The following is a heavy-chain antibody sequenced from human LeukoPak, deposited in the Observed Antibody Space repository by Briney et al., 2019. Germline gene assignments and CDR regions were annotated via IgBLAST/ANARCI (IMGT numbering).Heavy chain of an antibody. V-gene: IGHV4-59*08. J-gene: IGHJ4*02. CDR1: GGSISSYY. Sequence: TSETLSFTCTVSGGSISSYYWSWIRQPPGKGREWIGYINYSGSTNYNPSLKSRVTISVDTSKNQFSLKLSSVTAADAAVYYCASAAVWLAFDYWGQGTLVTVSS. D-gene: IGHD3-10*01. CDR3: ASAAVWLAFDY. CDR2: INYSGST.